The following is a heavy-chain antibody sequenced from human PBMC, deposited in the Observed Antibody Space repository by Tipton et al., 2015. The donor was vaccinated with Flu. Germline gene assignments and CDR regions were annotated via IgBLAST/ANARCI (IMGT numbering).Heavy chain of an antibody. Sequence: LRLSCSFSGGSITSYNFNWIRQPPGKGLEWIGYISDSGSTYYSPSLKSRVTISVDTSKNQLSLKLTSVTAADTAVYYCAREIYDYRPPVYFYYDMDVWDQGP. CDR1: GGSITSYN. CDR2: ISDSGST. CDR3: AREIYDYRPPVYFYYDMDV. J-gene: IGHJ6*02. V-gene: IGHV4-59*01. D-gene: IGHD4-11*01.